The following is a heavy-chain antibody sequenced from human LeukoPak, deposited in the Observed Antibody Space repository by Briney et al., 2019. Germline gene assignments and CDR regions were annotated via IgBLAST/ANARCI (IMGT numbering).Heavy chain of an antibody. Sequence: GASVKVSCKASGYTFTSYYMHWVRQAPGQGLEWMGIINPSGGSTSYAQKFQGRVTMTRDTSTSTVYMELSSLRSEDTAVYYCARGGGIVGATVEEYYFDYWGQGTLVTVSS. V-gene: IGHV1-46*01. CDR1: GYTFTSYY. J-gene: IGHJ4*02. CDR3: ARGGGIVGATVEEYYFDY. D-gene: IGHD1-26*01. CDR2: INPSGGST.